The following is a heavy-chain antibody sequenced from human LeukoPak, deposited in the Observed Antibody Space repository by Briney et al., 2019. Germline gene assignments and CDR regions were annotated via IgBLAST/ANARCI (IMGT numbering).Heavy chain of an antibody. CDR1: GGTFSSYA. D-gene: IGHD5-18*01. V-gene: IGHV1-69*05. CDR3: ARGYSYGYGYYYYYMDV. Sequence: SVKVSCKASGGTFSSYAISWVRQAPGQGLEWMGGIIPIFGTANYAQKFQGRVTITTDESTSTAYMELSSLRSEDTAVYYCARGYSYGYGYYYYYMDVWGQGTMVTVSS. CDR2: IIPIFGTA. J-gene: IGHJ6*03.